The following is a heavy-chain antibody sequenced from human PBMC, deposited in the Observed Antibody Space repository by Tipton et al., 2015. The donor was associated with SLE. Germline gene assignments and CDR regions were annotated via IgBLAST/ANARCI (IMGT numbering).Heavy chain of an antibody. J-gene: IGHJ6*02. V-gene: IGHV4-59*13. D-gene: IGHD3-3*01. CDR1: GGSIGNYY. CDR2: IFYSGST. Sequence: LRLSCTVSGGSIGNYYWNWIRQPPGKGLEWIGYIFYSGSTNYNPSLKSRVTISVDTSKNQFSLKLSSVTAADTAVYYCARDPGRYDFGPYGMDVWGQGTTVTVSS. CDR3: ARDPGRYDFGPYGMDV.